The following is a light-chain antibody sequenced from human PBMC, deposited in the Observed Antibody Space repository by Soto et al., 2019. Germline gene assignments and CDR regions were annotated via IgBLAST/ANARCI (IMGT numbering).Light chain of an antibody. CDR3: SSFTIVSTLV. V-gene: IGLV2-14*02. CDR1: SSDVGSYNL. Sequence: QSVLTQPASVSGSPGQSITISCTGTSSDVGSYNLVSWYQQHPGKAPKLMIYEGSKRPSGVSNRFSGSKSGNTASLTISGLQAEDEADYYCSSFTIVSTLVFGGGTKLTVL. J-gene: IGLJ3*02. CDR2: EGS.